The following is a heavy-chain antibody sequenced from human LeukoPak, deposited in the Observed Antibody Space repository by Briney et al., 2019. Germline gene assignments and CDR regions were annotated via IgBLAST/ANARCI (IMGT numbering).Heavy chain of an antibody. V-gene: IGHV4-39*01. CDR2: IYYSGST. J-gene: IGHJ6*03. Sequence: SETLSLTCTVSGGSISSSSYYWGWIRQPPGKGLEWIGSIYYSGSTCYNPSLKSRVTISVDTSKNQFSLKLSSVTAADTAVYYCARLLQVYYYYYMDVWGKGTTVTVSS. CDR1: GGSISSSSYY. D-gene: IGHD1-26*01. CDR3: ARLLQVYYYYYMDV.